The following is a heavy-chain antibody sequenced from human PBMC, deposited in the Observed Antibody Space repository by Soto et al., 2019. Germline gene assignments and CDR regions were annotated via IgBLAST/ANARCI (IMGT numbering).Heavy chain of an antibody. CDR3: ARGYLGSFDY. V-gene: IGHV3-13*01. J-gene: IGHJ4*02. CDR1: GFTFSSYA. CDR2: IGSAGDT. Sequence: SLRLSCAASGFTFSSYAVHWVRQPTGKGLEWVSVIGSAGDTYYPGSVKGRFTISRENAKNSLYLQMNSLRAEDTAVYYCARGYLGSFDYWGQGTLVTVSS. D-gene: IGHD7-27*01.